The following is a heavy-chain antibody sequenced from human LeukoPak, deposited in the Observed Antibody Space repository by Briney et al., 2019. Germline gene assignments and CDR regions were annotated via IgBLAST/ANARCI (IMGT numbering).Heavy chain of an antibody. V-gene: IGHV4-4*02. CDR3: ATWRTAKTGFDY. Sequence: PSETLSLTCAVSGGSISINNWWSWVRQPPGKGLEWIGEIFHSGNTNYNPSLKSRVTISVDTSKNQFSLRLSSVTAADTAVYYCATWRTAKTGFDYWGQGTLVTVSS. CDR2: IFHSGNT. D-gene: IGHD1-1*01. CDR1: GGSISINNW. J-gene: IGHJ4*02.